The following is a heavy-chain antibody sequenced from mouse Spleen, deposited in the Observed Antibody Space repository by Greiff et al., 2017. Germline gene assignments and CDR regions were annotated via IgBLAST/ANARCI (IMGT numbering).Heavy chain of an antibody. J-gene: IGHJ2*01. Sequence: EVKLVESGAELVRPGASVKLSCTASGFNIKDDSMHWVKQRPEQGLEWIGWIDPENGDTEYASKFQGKATITADTSSNTAYLQLSSLTSEDTAVYYCTVYSNYLFDYWGQGTTLTVSS. CDR3: TVYSNYLFDY. CDR1: GFNIKDDS. V-gene: IGHV14-4*01. CDR2: IDPENGDT. D-gene: IGHD2-5*01.